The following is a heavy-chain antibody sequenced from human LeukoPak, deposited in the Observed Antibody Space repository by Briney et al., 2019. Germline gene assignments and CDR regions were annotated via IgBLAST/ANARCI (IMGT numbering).Heavy chain of an antibody. CDR1: GFTFSTYS. CDR3: ARARWFGEPPVKLDY. D-gene: IGHD3-10*01. V-gene: IGHV3-48*01. J-gene: IGHJ4*02. CDR2: ISSSSSII. Sequence: GGSLRLSCAASGFTFSTYSMNWVRQAPGKGLEWVSYISSSSSIIYYAGSVKGRFTISRDNAKNSLYLQMNSLRVEDTAVYYCARARWFGEPPVKLDYWGQGTLVTVSS.